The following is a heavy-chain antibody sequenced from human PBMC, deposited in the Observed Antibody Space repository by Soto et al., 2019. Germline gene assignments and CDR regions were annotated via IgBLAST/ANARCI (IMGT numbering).Heavy chain of an antibody. CDR3: ARSQGGSSSLDIYYYYYYGMDV. V-gene: IGHV1-69*13. D-gene: IGHD2-15*01. Sequence: SVKVSCKAPGGTFSSYAISWVRQAPGQGLEWMGGIIPIFGTANYAQKFQGRVTITADESTSTGYMELSSLRSEDTAVYYCARSQGGSSSLDIYYYYYYGMDVWGQGTTVTV. CDR2: IIPIFGTA. J-gene: IGHJ6*02. CDR1: GGTFSSYA.